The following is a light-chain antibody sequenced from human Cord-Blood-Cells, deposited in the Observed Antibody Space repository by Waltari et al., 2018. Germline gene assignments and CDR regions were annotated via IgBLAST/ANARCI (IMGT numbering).Light chain of an antibody. V-gene: IGLV3-19*01. CDR3: NSRDSSGNHVV. CDR2: GKN. Sequence: SSELTQDPAVSVALGQTVRITCQGDSLRSYYASWYQQKPGQAPVLVIYGKNNRPPGIPDRFSGSSSGNTASVTITGAQAEDEADYYCNSRDSSGNHVVFGGGTKLTVL. CDR1: SLRSYY. J-gene: IGLJ2*01.